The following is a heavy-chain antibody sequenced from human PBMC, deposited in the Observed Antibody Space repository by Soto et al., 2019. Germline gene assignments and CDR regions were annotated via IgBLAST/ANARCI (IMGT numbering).Heavy chain of an antibody. CDR3: AKFFLLIPEARQRYYYSGMAV. CDR1: GFTFSSYA. CDR2: ISGSGGST. Sequence: PGGSLRLSCAASGFTFSSYAMGWVRQAQGKGLEWVSAISGSGGSTYYADSVKGRFTISRDNSKNTLYLQMNSLRAEDTAVYYCAKFFLLIPEARQRYYYSGMAVRGKGTTVPAS. D-gene: IGHD2-2*01. J-gene: IGHJ6*04. V-gene: IGHV3-23*01.